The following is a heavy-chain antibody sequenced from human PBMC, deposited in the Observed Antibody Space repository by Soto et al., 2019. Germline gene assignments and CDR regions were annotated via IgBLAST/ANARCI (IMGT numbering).Heavy chain of an antibody. Sequence: AETLSLTCTVSGGSVSSYYWSWIRQPPGKGLEWIGYIYYSGSTNYNPSVKSRVTILVNKSKNQFSLKLRSVTEADTPVYYCVRAGMVRGVIAYYYYYGMDVWGRGTTVTVSS. CDR2: IYYSGST. D-gene: IGHD3-10*01. V-gene: IGHV4-59*02. CDR1: GGSVSSYY. CDR3: VRAGMVRGVIAYYYYYGMDV. J-gene: IGHJ6*02.